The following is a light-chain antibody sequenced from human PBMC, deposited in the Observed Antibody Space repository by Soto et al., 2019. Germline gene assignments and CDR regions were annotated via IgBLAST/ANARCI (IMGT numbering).Light chain of an antibody. J-gene: IGKJ3*01. CDR2: AAS. CDR1: QSISSY. CDR3: QQSYIMPLI. V-gene: IGKV1-39*01. Sequence: DIQMTQSPSSLSASVGDSVTITCRATQSISSYLNWYQQKPGKAPKLLIFAASSLQSGVPSRFSGSGSGTDFTLTISSLQPEDFATYFCQQSYIMPLIFGPGTKVDIK.